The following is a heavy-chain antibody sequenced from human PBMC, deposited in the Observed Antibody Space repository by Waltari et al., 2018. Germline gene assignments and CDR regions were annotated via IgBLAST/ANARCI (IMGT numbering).Heavy chain of an antibody. J-gene: IGHJ5*02. D-gene: IGHD5-12*01. CDR1: GGSISSYY. Sequence: QVQLQESGPGLVKPSETLSLTCTVSGGSISSYYWSWIRQPAGKGREWIGRIYTSGSTNYNPALKSRVTMSVDTSKNQFSLKLGSVTAADTAVYYCARDVNNIVATITNWFDPWGQGTLVTVSS. V-gene: IGHV4-4*07. CDR3: ARDVNNIVATITNWFDP. CDR2: IYTSGST.